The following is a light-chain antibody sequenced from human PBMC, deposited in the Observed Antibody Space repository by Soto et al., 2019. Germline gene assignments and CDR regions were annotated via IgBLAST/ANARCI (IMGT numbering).Light chain of an antibody. CDR3: QSFDISLSAWV. J-gene: IGLJ1*01. Sequence: QSVLTQPPSMSGAPGQRVIISCTGSSSSIGAGYDVHWYQQFPGTAPKLLIYGNSNRPSGVPDRFSGSKSGTSASLAITGLQAEDEADYYCQSFDISLSAWVFGRGTKVTVL. CDR2: GNS. V-gene: IGLV1-40*01. CDR1: SSSIGAGYD.